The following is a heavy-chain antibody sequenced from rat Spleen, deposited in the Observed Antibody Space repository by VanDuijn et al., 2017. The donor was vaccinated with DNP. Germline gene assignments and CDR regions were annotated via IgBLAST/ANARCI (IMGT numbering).Heavy chain of an antibody. CDR2: ISYDGVSI. D-gene: IGHD1-10*01. CDR1: GFTFSDYY. V-gene: IGHV5-20*01. J-gene: IGHJ2*01. CDR3: AYNNYVDY. Sequence: EVQLVESGGGLVEPGRSLKLSCAASGFTFSDYYMAWVRQAPTKGLEWVASISYDGVSIHYRDSVKGRFTISRDNAKSTLYLQMNSLRSEDTATYYGAYNNYVDYWGQGVMVTVSS.